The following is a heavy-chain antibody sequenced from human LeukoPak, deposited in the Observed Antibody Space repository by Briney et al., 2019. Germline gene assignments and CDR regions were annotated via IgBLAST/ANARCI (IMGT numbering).Heavy chain of an antibody. J-gene: IGHJ3*02. CDR2: ISSSGGTS. CDR1: GFTFSSYE. CDR3: ARSSHYDILTGYSEEDAFDI. Sequence: GGSLRLSCAASGFTFSSYEMHWVRQAPGRGLEWVSYISSSGGTSYYTDSVKGRFTISRDNAKNSLFLQMNSLGVEDTAVYYCARSSHYDILTGYSEEDAFDIWGQGTMVTVSS. V-gene: IGHV3-48*03. D-gene: IGHD3-9*01.